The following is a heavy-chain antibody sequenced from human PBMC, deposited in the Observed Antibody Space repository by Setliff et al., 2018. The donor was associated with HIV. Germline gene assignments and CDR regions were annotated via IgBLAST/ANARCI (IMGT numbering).Heavy chain of an antibody. J-gene: IGHJ4*02. D-gene: IGHD3-22*01. V-gene: IGHV3-74*01. CDR1: GFTFDRFW. CDR2: VNRDGSCT. CDR3: AKELQYYYDSSGYYSPSYFDY. Sequence: PGGSLRLSCAASGFTFDRFWMHWVRQAPGKGLVWVSRVNRDGSCTTYADSVKDRFTISRDNAKNTLYLQMNSLRAEDTAVYYCAKELQYYYDSSGYYSPSYFDYWGQGTLVTVSS.